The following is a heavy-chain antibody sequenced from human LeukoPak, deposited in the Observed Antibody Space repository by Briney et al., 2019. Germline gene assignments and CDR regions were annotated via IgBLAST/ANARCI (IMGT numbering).Heavy chain of an antibody. J-gene: IGHJ3*02. CDR1: GYTFTGYY. CDR3: ARENSGWDAFDI. V-gene: IGHV1-18*04. Sequence: ASVTVSCKASGYTFTGYYMHWVRQAPGQGLEWMGWISAYNGNTNYAQKLQGRVTMTTDTSTSTAYMELRSLRSDDTAVYYCARENSGWDAFDIWGQGTMVTVPS. D-gene: IGHD6-19*01. CDR2: ISAYNGNT.